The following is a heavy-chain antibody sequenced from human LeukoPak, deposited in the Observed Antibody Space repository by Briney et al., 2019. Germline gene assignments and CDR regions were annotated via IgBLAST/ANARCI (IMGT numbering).Heavy chain of an antibody. J-gene: IGHJ3*02. CDR1: GGSISSYY. CDR2: IYTSGST. CDR3: ARDRDYYDSSGYYAHAFDI. Sequence: PSETLSLTCTVSGGSISSYYWSWIRQPAGKGLEWIGRIYTSGSTNYNPSLKSRVTMSVDTSKNQFSLKLSSVTAADTAVYYCARDRDYYDSSGYYAHAFDIWGQGTMVTVSS. D-gene: IGHD3-22*01. V-gene: IGHV4-4*07.